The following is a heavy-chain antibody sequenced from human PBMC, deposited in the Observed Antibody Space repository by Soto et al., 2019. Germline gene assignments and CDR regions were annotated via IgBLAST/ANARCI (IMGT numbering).Heavy chain of an antibody. CDR2: IYYSGST. CDR3: ARSSANLHF. CDR1: GGSIDTYY. V-gene: IGHV4-59*08. J-gene: IGHJ4*02. Sequence: QVQLQESGPGLVKPSETLSLTCNVSGGSIDTYYWSWIRQPPGKGLEWIGYIYYSGSTNYNPSLQSRRTISVATSKTQFSLKLNSVTAADTAVYYCARSSANLHFWGQGTLVTVSS. D-gene: IGHD3-10*01.